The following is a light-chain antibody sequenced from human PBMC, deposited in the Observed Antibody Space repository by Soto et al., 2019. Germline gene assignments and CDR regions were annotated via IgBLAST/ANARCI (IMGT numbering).Light chain of an antibody. CDR2: DVS. CDR1: SSDVGGYNY. CDR3: ATWDDSLNAWV. V-gene: IGLV2-11*01. J-gene: IGLJ3*02. Sequence: QSALTQPRSVSGSPGQSVTFSCTGTSSDVGGYNYVSWYQQHPGKAPKVMIYDVSKRPSGVPDRISGSKSGNTASLTISGLQSEDEADYYCATWDDSLNAWVFGGGTKLTVL.